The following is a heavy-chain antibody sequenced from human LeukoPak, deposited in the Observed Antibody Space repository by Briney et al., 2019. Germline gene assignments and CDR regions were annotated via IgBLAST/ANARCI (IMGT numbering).Heavy chain of an antibody. CDR1: GGSISSYY. D-gene: IGHD6-19*01. CDR3: ARATIYSSGWFD. CDR2: IYYSGST. Sequence: RPSETLSLTCTVSGGSISSYYWSWIRQPPGKGLEWIGYIYYSGSTNYNPSLKSRVTISVDTSKNQFSLKLSSVTAADTAVYYCARATIYSSGWFDWGQGTLVTVSS. V-gene: IGHV4-59*01. J-gene: IGHJ4*02.